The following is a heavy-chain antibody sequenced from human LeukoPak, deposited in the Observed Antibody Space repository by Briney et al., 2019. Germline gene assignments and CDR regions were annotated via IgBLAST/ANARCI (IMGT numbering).Heavy chain of an antibody. CDR2: IYSTGST. CDR3: ARQGYTVSYYFLDY. D-gene: IGHD1-26*01. J-gene: IGHJ4*02. CDR1: GGSVRSNW. V-gene: IGHV4-4*07. Sequence: PSETLSLTCDVSGGSVRSNWWGWVRQPAGKGLEWLGRIYSTGSTRFNPSLKSRLTLSIDTSTNQFSLTLTSVTAADTPVYFCARQGYTVSYYFLDYWSQGSLVTVSS.